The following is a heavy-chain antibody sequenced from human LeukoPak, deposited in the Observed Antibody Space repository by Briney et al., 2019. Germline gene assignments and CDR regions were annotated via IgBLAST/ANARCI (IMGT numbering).Heavy chain of an antibody. CDR1: CGSISSGGYY. D-gene: IGHD1-26*01. J-gene: IGHJ4*02. Sequence: PSETLSLTCTVSCGSISSGGYYWSWIRQHPGKGLEWIGYIYYSGSTYYNPSLKSRVTISVDTSKNQFSLKLSSVTAADTAVYYCARVRPVVGATPTFDYWGQGTLVTVSS. CDR2: IYYSGST. CDR3: ARVRPVVGATPTFDY. V-gene: IGHV4-31*03.